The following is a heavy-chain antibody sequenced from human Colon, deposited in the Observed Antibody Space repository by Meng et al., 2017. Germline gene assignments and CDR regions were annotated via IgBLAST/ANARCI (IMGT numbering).Heavy chain of an antibody. CDR2: ISGHNDKP. V-gene: IGHV1-18*01. CDR1: GYMFSSYG. J-gene: IGHJ4*02. D-gene: IGHD4-17*01. CDR3: ARDIYGDYVFDY. Sequence: ASVKVSCKASGYMFSSYGISWVRQAPGQGLEWMGWISGHNDKPNYVQKFQGRVTMTTDTSANTAYLELRSLRSDDTAMYYCARDIYGDYVFDYWGQGTRVTGSS.